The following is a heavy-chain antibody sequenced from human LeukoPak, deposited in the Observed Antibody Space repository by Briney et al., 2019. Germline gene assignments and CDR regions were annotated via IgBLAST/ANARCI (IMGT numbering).Heavy chain of an antibody. CDR2: IYPGDSDT. Sequence: GESLKISCKGSGYRFTTYWIGWVRQMPGRGLEWMGIIYPGDSDTRYSPSFQGQVNISADKSISTAYLQWSSLKASDTAMYYCARQFRDSSGYYSYYFDYWGQGTLVTVSS. CDR3: ARQFRDSSGYYSYYFDY. V-gene: IGHV5-51*01. CDR1: GYRFTTYW. J-gene: IGHJ4*02. D-gene: IGHD3-22*01.